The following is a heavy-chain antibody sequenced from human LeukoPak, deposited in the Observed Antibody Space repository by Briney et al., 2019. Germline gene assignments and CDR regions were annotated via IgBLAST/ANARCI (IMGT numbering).Heavy chain of an antibody. J-gene: IGHJ3*02. CDR3: AKGDYYDSPRRAFDI. D-gene: IGHD3-22*01. CDR1: GFTFSSYA. CDR2: ISDSGGTT. V-gene: IGHV3-23*01. Sequence: GVSLRLSCAASGFTFSSYAVSWVRQAPGKGLEWVSTISDSGGTTYYADSVKGRFTISRDNSRNTLYLQMNSLRAEDTAVYYCAKGDYYDSPRRAFDIWGQGTMVTVSS.